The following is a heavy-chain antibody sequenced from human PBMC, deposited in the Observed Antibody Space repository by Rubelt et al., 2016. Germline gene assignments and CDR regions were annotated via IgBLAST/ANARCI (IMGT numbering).Heavy chain of an antibody. CDR3: AHRRRASSTGTTGPSYFDY. Sequence: ESGPTLVKPTQTLTLTCTFSGFSLSTTATGVGVGWIRQPPGKALEWLALIYWDDDNRYSPSLKNRLTITKDTSKNQVVLTMTNMDPVDTATYYCAHRRRASSTGTTGPSYFDYWGQGTLVTVSS. J-gene: IGHJ4*02. CDR1: GFSLSTTATGVG. D-gene: IGHD1-1*01. CDR2: IYWDDDN. V-gene: IGHV2-5*02.